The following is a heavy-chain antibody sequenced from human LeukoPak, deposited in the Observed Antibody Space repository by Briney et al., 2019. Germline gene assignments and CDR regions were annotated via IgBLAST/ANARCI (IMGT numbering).Heavy chain of an antibody. CDR3: ARGYSYGYVDY. CDR1: GLTVSSNY. J-gene: IGHJ4*02. D-gene: IGHD5-18*01. Sequence: QTGGSLRLSCAASGLTVSSNYMSWVRQAPGKGLEWVSVIYSGGSTYSADSVKGRFTTSRDNSKNTLYLQMNSLRAEDTAVYYCARGYSYGYVDYWGQGTLVTVSS. CDR2: IYSGGST. V-gene: IGHV3-53*01.